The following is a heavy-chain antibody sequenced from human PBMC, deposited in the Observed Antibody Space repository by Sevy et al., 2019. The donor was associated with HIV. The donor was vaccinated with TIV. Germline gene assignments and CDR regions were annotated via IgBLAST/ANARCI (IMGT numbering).Heavy chain of an antibody. CDR3: ARDYGSGSRFGMDV. V-gene: IGHV3-21*05. CDR1: GFTFSSYE. CDR2: ISSSSSYT. Sequence: GGSLRLSCVASGFTFSSYEMNWVRQAPGKGLEWLSYISSSSSYTNYADSVKGRFTISRDNAKNSLYLQMNSLRAEDTAVYYCARDYGSGSRFGMDVWGQGTTVTVSS. D-gene: IGHD3-10*01. J-gene: IGHJ6*02.